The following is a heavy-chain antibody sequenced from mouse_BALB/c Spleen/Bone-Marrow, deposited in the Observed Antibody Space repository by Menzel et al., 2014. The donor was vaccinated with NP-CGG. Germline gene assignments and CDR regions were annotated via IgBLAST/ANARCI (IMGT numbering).Heavy chain of an antibody. J-gene: IGHJ1*01. V-gene: IGHV14-4*02. Sequence: EVKLQESGAELVRSGASVKLSCTASGFNIKDYYMHWVKQRPEQGLEWIGWIDPENGDTEYAPKFQGKATMTADTSSNTAYLQLSSLTSEDTAVYCFNRYDWYFDVWGAGTTVTISS. D-gene: IGHD2-14*01. CDR1: GFNIKDYY. CDR3: NRYDWYFDV. CDR2: IDPENGDT.